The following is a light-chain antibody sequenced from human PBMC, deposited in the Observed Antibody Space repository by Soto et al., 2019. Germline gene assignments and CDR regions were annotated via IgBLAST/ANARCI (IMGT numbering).Light chain of an antibody. CDR2: WAS. CDR1: QSLSTY. Sequence: EIVLTQSPATLSLSPGERATLSCRASQSLSTYLAWYQQKPGQPPKLLIYWASTRESGVPDRFSGSGSGTDFALTISSLQAEDVAVYYCQQYYNTPPTFGPGTKVDIK. J-gene: IGKJ3*01. CDR3: QQYYNTPPT. V-gene: IGKV4-1*01.